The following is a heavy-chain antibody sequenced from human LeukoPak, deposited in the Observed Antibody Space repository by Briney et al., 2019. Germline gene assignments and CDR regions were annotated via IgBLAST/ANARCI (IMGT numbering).Heavy chain of an antibody. CDR2: VIPIVGTA. V-gene: IGHV1-69*01. J-gene: IGHJ4*02. CDR1: GGTFSSYA. CDR3: ARRSTGIAAAGPTSFDY. D-gene: IGHD6-13*01. Sequence: SSAKVSCKAPGGTFSSYAISWVRQAPGQGLEWMGGVIPIVGTANYAKKFQGRVTITADEPTSTAYMELSSLRSEDTAVYYCARRSTGIAAAGPTSFDYWGQGTLVTVSS.